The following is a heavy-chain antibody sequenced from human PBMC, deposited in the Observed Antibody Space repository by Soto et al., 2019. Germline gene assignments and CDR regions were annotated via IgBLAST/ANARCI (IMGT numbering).Heavy chain of an antibody. V-gene: IGHV3-11*04. Sequence: PGAPLRLSCTASGFTFVDYCMSWIRQAAGKGLEWVSYICSSGSSIYYADSVKGRFTISRDNAKNSLYLQMNSLRAEDTALYYCARGRPLGYWGQGTPVTVSS. CDR3: ARGRPLGY. J-gene: IGHJ4*02. D-gene: IGHD1-26*01. CDR1: GFTFVDYC. CDR2: ICSSGSSI.